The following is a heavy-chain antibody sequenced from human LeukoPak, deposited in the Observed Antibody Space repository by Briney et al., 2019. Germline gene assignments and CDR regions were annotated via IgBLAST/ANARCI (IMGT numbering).Heavy chain of an antibody. CDR2: IYYSGST. V-gene: IGHV4-39*07. J-gene: IGHJ4*02. D-gene: IGHD3-9*01. CDR3: ARGGLIYDILTGYTPGYYFDY. CDR1: GGSISSSSYY. Sequence: PSETLSLTCTVSGGSISSSSYYWGWIRQPPGKGLEWIGSIYYSGSTYYNPSLKSRVTISVDTSKNQFSLKLSSVTAADTAVYYCARGGLIYDILTGYTPGYYFDYWGQGTLVTVSS.